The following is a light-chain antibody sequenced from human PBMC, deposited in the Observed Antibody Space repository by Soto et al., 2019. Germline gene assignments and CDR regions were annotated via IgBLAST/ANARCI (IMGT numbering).Light chain of an antibody. Sequence: DIQMTQSPSTLPASVEDTVTITCRASQTISNRLACYQQKPGKAPKLLVYDASSLVGGATSRFSGSGSGTEFTLTISSLQPDYLATYYCQQYSFYSTFGQGTTVE. CDR1: QTISNR. CDR2: DAS. CDR3: QQYSFYST. J-gene: IGKJ1*01. V-gene: IGKV1-5*01.